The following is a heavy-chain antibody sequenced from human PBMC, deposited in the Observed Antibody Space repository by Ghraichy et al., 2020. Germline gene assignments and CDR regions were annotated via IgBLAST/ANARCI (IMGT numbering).Heavy chain of an antibody. J-gene: IGHJ6*02. CDR2: ISYDGSNK. D-gene: IGHD6-13*01. Sequence: GESLNISCAASGFTFSSYAMHWVRQAPGKGLEWVAVISYDGSNKYYADSVKGRFTISRDNSKNTLYLQMNSLRAEDTAVYYCARDRSRSSYYYYYGMDVWGQGTTVTVSS. V-gene: IGHV3-30-3*01. CDR3: ARDRSRSSYYYYYGMDV. CDR1: GFTFSSYA.